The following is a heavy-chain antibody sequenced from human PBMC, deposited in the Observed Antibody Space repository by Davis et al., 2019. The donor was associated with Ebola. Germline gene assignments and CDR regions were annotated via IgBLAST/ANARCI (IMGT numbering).Heavy chain of an antibody. D-gene: IGHD4-23*01. CDR2: IYPGDSDT. CDR1: GYIFSTYW. Sequence: GESLKISCKASGYIFSTYWIGWVRQMPGKGLEWMGVIYPGDSDTKYSPSFQGQFTISADTSINTAYLQWTSLKASDTAMYYCARSISTVLTRRFFFDYWGQGSLVTVS. V-gene: IGHV5-51*01. J-gene: IGHJ4*02. CDR3: ARSISTVLTRRFFFDY.